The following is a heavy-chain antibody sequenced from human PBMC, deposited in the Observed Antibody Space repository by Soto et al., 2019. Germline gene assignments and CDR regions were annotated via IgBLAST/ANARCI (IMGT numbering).Heavy chain of an antibody. D-gene: IGHD1-26*01. CDR2: IYHSGST. CDR3: ARGAKGIVGATTFDY. CDR1: GGSISSGGYS. V-gene: IGHV4-30-2*01. Sequence: PSETLSLTCAVSGGSISSGGYSWSWIRQPPGKGLEWIGYIYHSGSTYYNPSLKSRVTISVDRSKNQFSLKLSSVTAADTAVYYCARGAKGIVGATTFDYWGQGTLVTSPQ. J-gene: IGHJ4*02.